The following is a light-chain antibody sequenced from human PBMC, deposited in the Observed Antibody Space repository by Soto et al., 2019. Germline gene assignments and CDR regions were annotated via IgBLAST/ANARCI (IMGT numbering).Light chain of an antibody. Sequence: QSVLTQPASVSGSPGQSITISCTGTSSDVGSYNLVSWYQQHPGKAPKLMIYEVSKRPSGVSNRFSGSKSGNTASLTISGLQAEDEADYYCCSYAGTPYVFGTGTKDTDL. J-gene: IGLJ1*01. CDR2: EVS. CDR3: CSYAGTPYV. V-gene: IGLV2-23*02. CDR1: SSDVGSYNL.